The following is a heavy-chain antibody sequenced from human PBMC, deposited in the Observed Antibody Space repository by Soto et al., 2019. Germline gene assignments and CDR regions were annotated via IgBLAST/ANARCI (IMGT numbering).Heavy chain of an antibody. Sequence: QVQLVQSGAEVKKPGSSVKVSCKASGGTFSSYAISWVRQAPGQGLEWMGGIIPIFGTANYAQKFQGRVTITADDSTSTAYMELSSLRSEDTAVYYCASRKGCSSTSCYSDYYYYYGMDVWGQGTTVTVSS. CDR3: ASRKGCSSTSCYSDYYYYYGMDV. V-gene: IGHV1-69*01. D-gene: IGHD2-2*01. CDR1: GGTFSSYA. CDR2: IIPIFGTA. J-gene: IGHJ6*02.